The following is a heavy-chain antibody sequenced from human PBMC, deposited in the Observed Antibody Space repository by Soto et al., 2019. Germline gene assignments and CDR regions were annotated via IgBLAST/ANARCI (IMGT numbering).Heavy chain of an antibody. J-gene: IGHJ4*02. Sequence: QVQLQESGPGLVEPSQTLSLTCTASGGSISSVVYYWSWIRQPPGEGLEWIGHIYDSGNTYSNPSLKSRLTISVDTSKNQFSLKLSSVTAADTAVYYCARGPAGDKVDYWGQGTLVTVSS. CDR2: IYDSGNT. CDR1: GGSISSVVYY. D-gene: IGHD7-27*01. CDR3: ARGPAGDKVDY. V-gene: IGHV4-30-4*08.